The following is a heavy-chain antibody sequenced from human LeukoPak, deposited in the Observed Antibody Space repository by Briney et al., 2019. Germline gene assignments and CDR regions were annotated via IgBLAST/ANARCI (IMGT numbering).Heavy chain of an antibody. D-gene: IGHD6-19*01. V-gene: IGHV4-59*08. J-gene: IGHJ4*02. CDR1: GGSMSPYH. Sequence: SETLSLTCTVSGGSMSPYHWGWIRQPPGKGLEWTGYIYYSGSTNYNPSLNSRVTISVDTSKNQFSLRLSSVTAADTAIYYCARAVSGRFYYWGQGTLVTVSS. CDR2: IYYSGST. CDR3: ARAVSGRFYY.